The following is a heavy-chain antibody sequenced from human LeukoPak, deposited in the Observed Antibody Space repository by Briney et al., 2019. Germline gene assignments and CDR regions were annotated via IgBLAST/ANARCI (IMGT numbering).Heavy chain of an antibody. V-gene: IGHV3-23*01. CDR2: ISGSGDNT. D-gene: IGHD1-26*01. J-gene: IGHJ4*02. Sequence: GGSLRLSCAASGFTFRFYVMSWVRQAPGKGLEWVSSISGSGDNTYYADSVKGRFTTSRDNSKNTMYLQMNSLRAEDTAVYYCARSPGGATLSWGQGTLVTVTS. CDR1: GFTFRFYV. CDR3: ARSPGGATLS.